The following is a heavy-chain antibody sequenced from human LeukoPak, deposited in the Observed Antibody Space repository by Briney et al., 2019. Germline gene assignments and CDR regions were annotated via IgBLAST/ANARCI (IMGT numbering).Heavy chain of an antibody. CDR3: ASSRWVGATLVDY. D-gene: IGHD1-26*01. J-gene: IGHJ4*02. V-gene: IGHV4-34*01. CDR2: INHSGST. CDR1: GGSFSGYY. Sequence: SETLSLDCAVYGGSFSGYYWSWIRQPPGKGLEWIGEINHSGSTNYNPSLKSRVTISVDTSKNQFSLKLSSVTAADTAVYYCASSRWVGATLVDYWGQGTLVTVSS.